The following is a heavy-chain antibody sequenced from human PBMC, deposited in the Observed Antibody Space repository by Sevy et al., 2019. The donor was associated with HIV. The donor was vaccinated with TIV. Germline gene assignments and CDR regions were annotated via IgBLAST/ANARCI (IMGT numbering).Heavy chain of an antibody. CDR1: GFTFSSYG. V-gene: IGHV3-30*18. J-gene: IGHJ6*02. CDR3: AKTGYDFWSGYSYYGMDV. D-gene: IGHD3-3*01. CDR2: ISYDGSNK. Sequence: GGSLRLSCAASGFTFSSYGMHWVRQAPGKGLEWVAVISYDGSNKSYADSVKGRFTISRDNSKNTLYLQMNSLRAEDTAVYYCAKTGYDFWSGYSYYGMDVWGQGTTVTVSS.